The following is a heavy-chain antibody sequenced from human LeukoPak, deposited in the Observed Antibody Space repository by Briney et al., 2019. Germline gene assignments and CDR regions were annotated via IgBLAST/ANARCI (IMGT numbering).Heavy chain of an antibody. CDR2: ISSSSNII. D-gene: IGHD2-15*01. J-gene: IGHJ3*02. CDR1: GFTFSNYN. V-gene: IGHV3-48*01. CDR3: ARESRYCNGGSCYSSAFDI. Sequence: PGGSLRLSCAASGFTFSNYNMNWVRQPPGKGLQWVSYISSSSNIIYYADSVKGRFAISRDNAKNSLFLQMNSLRAEDTAVYYCARESRYCNGGSCYSSAFDIWGQGTMVTVSS.